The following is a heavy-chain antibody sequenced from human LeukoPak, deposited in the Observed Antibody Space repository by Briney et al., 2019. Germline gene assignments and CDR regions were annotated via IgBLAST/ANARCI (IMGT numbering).Heavy chain of an antibody. V-gene: IGHV3-23*01. CDR1: GFTFSSYA. D-gene: IGHD3-10*01. CDR3: ANRLPMVRGVIPNDY. Sequence: GGSLRLSCAASGFTFSSYAMSWVRQAPGKGLEWVSAISGSGGSTYYADSVKGRFTISRDNSKSTLYLQMNSLRAEDTAVYYCANRLPMVRGVIPNDYWGQGTLVTVSS. CDR2: ISGSGGST. J-gene: IGHJ4*02.